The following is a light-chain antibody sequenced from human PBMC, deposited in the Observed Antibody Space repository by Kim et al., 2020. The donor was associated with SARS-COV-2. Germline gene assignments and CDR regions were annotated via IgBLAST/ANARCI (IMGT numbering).Light chain of an antibody. CDR2: GAS. CDR1: QSVSSSY. CDR3: QQYGNSPHT. V-gene: IGKV3-20*01. Sequence: PGGRATPSCRASQSVSSSYLAWYQQKPGQAPRLLIYGASSRATGVPDRFSGSGSGTDFTLTITRLEPEDFAVYYCQQYGNSPHTFGQGTKVEIK. J-gene: IGKJ1*01.